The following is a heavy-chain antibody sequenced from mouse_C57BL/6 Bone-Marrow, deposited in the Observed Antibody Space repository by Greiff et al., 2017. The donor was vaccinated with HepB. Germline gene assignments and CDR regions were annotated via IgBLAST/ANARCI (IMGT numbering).Heavy chain of an antibody. V-gene: IGHV1-81*01. CDR1: GYTFTSYG. D-gene: IGHD2-4*01. J-gene: IGHJ3*01. CDR2: IYPRSGNT. Sequence: VHLVESGAELARPGASVKLSCKASGYTFTSYGISWVKQRTGQGLEWIGEIYPRSGNTYYNEKFKGKATLTADKSSSTAYMELRSLTSEDSAVYFCARPGYDYDGGFAYWGQGTLVTVSA. CDR3: ARPGYDYDGGFAY.